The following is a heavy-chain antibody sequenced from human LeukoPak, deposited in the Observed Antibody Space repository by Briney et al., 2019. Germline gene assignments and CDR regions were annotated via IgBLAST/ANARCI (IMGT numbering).Heavy chain of an antibody. V-gene: IGHV4-34*01. D-gene: IGHD2-21*02. CDR3: ARGPVCGGDCYSAHFDY. Sequence: TSETLSLTCAVYGGSFSGYYWSWIRQPPGKGLEWIGEINHSGSTNYNPSLKSRVTISVDTSKNQFSLKLSSVTAADTVVYYCARGPVCGGDCYSAHFDYWGQGTLVTVSS. J-gene: IGHJ4*02. CDR1: GGSFSGYY. CDR2: INHSGST.